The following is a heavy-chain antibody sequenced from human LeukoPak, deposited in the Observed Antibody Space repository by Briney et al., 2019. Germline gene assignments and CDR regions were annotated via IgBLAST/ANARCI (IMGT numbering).Heavy chain of an antibody. CDR1: GIXLSGYW. CDR2: IKTDGSIT. CDR3: ARSDWFAP. Sequence: PGGSLRLSCAASGIXLSGYWINWVRQAPGKGLEWVSRIKTDGSITTYADSVKGRFTISRDNAKNTLYLQMNSLRVEDTAVYYCARSDWFAPWGQGTLVIVSS. J-gene: IGHJ5*02. V-gene: IGHV3-74*01.